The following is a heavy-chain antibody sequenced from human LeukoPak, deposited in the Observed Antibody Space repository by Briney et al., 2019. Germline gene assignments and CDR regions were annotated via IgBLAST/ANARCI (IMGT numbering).Heavy chain of an antibody. CDR2: INPSGGST. D-gene: IGHD1-26*01. Sequence: GASVKVSCKASGYTFTSYYMHWVRQAPGQGLEWRGIINPSGGSTSYAQKFQGRVTMTRDTSTSTVYMELSSLRSEDTAVYYCARERGLVGATPAWFDPWGQGTLVTVSS. V-gene: IGHV1-46*01. CDR1: GYTFTSYY. CDR3: ARERGLVGATPAWFDP. J-gene: IGHJ5*02.